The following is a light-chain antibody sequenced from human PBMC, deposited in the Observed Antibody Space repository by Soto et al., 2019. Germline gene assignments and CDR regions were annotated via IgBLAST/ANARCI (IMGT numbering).Light chain of an antibody. CDR2: AAS. J-gene: IGKJ5*01. CDR1: QGLSSD. CDR3: QQLNSYPIT. Sequence: DIQLTQSPSFLSASVGDRVTITCRASQGLSSDLAWYQQKPGKAPKLLIYAASTLQSGVPSRFSGSGSGTEFTLTISSLQPADFATYYCQQLNSYPITFGQGTRLEIK. V-gene: IGKV1-9*01.